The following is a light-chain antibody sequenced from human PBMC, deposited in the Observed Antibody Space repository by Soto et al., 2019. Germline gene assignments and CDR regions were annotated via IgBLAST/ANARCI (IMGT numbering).Light chain of an antibody. CDR1: QSISTW. V-gene: IGKV1-5*01. CDR3: QQYDTYPYT. Sequence: DIQMTQSPSTLSASVGDRVTITCRASQSISTWLAWYQMQPGKAPKFLVYDASSLERGVPSRFSGSGSETEFTLSIRSLQPDDFATYYCQQYDTYPYTFGQGTKLEI. CDR2: DAS. J-gene: IGKJ2*01.